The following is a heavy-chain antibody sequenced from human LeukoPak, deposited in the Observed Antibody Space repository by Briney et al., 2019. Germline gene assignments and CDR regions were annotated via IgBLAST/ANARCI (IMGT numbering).Heavy chain of an antibody. Sequence: GGSLRLSCAASGFTFSDYYMSWIRQAPGKGLEWGSYISSSGSTIYYADSVKGRFTISRDNAKNSLYLQMNSLRAEDTAVYYCARDRITMVRGPIDYWGQGTLVTVSS. J-gene: IGHJ4*02. D-gene: IGHD3-10*01. V-gene: IGHV3-11*01. CDR3: ARDRITMVRGPIDY. CDR1: GFTFSDYY. CDR2: ISSSGSTI.